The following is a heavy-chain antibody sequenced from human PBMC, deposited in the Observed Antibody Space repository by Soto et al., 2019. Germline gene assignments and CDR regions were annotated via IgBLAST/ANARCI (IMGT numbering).Heavy chain of an antibody. V-gene: IGHV4-34*01. D-gene: IGHD2-15*01. J-gene: IGHJ4*02. CDR3: ARGSGDTVASSGVNDF. CDR1: GASLSSYY. Sequence: EALSLTGALHGASLSSYYCCWIRPPPGKGLEWIGEINHSGGTSYNPSLKSRVTISVDTSKSQFYMKPTSVTAADRAVYYCARGSGDTVASSGVNDFWGQGRAVSVSS. CDR2: INHSGGT.